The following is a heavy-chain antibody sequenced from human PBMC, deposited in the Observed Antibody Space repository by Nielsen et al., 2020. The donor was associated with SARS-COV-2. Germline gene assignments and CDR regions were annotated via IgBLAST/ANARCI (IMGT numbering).Heavy chain of an antibody. CDR3: ASLGVRGVIGDYYGMDV. D-gene: IGHD3-10*01. J-gene: IGHJ6*02. Sequence: SETLSLTCTVSGDSISSGDYYWSWIRQPPGKGLEWITYIYHSGSTNYNPSLKSRVTISVDTSKNQFSLKLSSVTAADTAVYYCASLGVRGVIGDYYGMDVWGQGTTVTVSS. CDR2: IYHSGST. V-gene: IGHV4-30-4*01. CDR1: GDSISSGDYY.